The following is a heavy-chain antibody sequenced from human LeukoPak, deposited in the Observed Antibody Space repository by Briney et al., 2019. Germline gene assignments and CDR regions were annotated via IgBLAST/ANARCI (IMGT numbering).Heavy chain of an antibody. J-gene: IGHJ4*02. CDR3: AKGNGYSYGRYYFDY. CDR1: GFTFDDYA. V-gene: IGHV3-43*02. CDR2: ISRDGGST. Sequence: GGSLRLSCAASGFTFDDYAMHWVRQAPGKGLEWVSLISRDGGSTYYADPVKGRFTISRDNSKNTLYLQVNSLRAEDTAVYYCAKGNGYSYGRYYFDYWGQGTLVTVSS. D-gene: IGHD5-18*01.